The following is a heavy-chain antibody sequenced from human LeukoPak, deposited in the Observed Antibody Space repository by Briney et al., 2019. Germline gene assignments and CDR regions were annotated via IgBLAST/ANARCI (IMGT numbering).Heavy chain of an antibody. CDR1: GYSFTSYW. Sequence: GESLKISCKGSGYSFTSYWIGWVRQMPGKGLEWMGIIYPGDSDTRYSPSFQGQVTISADKSISTAYLQWSSLKASDTAMYYCARKGDILTGRNWFDPWGQGTLVTVSS. J-gene: IGHJ5*02. D-gene: IGHD3-9*01. V-gene: IGHV5-51*01. CDR3: ARKGDILTGRNWFDP. CDR2: IYPGDSDT.